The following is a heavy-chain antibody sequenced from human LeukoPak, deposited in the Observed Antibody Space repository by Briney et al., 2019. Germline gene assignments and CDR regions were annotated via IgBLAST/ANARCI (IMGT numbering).Heavy chain of an antibody. J-gene: IGHJ4*02. V-gene: IGHV1-69*05. Sequence: GASVKVSCKASGGTFSSYAISWVRQAPGQGLEWMGGIIPIFGTANYAQKFQGRVTITTDESTSTAYTELSSLRSEDTAVYYCARVPSTKQKGFDYWGQGTLVTVSS. CDR2: IIPIFGTA. CDR3: ARVPSTKQKGFDY. CDR1: GGTFSSYA. D-gene: IGHD5-24*01.